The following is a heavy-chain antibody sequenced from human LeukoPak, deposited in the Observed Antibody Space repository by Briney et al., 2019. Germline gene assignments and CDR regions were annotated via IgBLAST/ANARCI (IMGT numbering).Heavy chain of an antibody. CDR2: IYYSGST. Sequence: PSETLSLTCTVSGGSISSYYWSWIRQPPGKGLEWIGYIYYSGSTNYNPSLKSRVTISVDTSKNQFSLKLSSVTAADTAVYYCARLEFGLGITIDYWGQGTLVTVSS. CDR3: ARLEFGLGITIDY. V-gene: IGHV4-59*01. CDR1: GGSISSYY. D-gene: IGHD3-3*01. J-gene: IGHJ4*02.